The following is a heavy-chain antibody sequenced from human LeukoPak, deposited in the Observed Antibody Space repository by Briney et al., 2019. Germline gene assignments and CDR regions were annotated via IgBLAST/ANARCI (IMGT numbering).Heavy chain of an antibody. J-gene: IGHJ4*02. D-gene: IGHD3-22*01. Sequence: ASVKVSYKASGYTFTSYDINWVRQATGQGLEWMGWMNPNSGNTGYAQKFQGRVTMTRNTSISTAYMELSSLGSEDTAVYYCARVPRGYYDSSGYFDYWGQGTLVTVSS. CDR1: GYTFTSYD. CDR2: MNPNSGNT. V-gene: IGHV1-8*01. CDR3: ARVPRGYYDSSGYFDY.